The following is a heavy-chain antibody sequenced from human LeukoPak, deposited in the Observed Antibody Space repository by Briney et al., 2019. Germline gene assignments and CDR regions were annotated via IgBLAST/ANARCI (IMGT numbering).Heavy chain of an antibody. Sequence: SETLSLTCTVSGGFISSYYWGWIRQPPGKALEWIGSVYYSGTTSYNPSLKSRVTISVDMSKNHFSLRLRSVTAADTAVYYCARGAYYPDYWGQGTLVTVSS. CDR2: VYYSGTT. CDR1: GGFISSYY. CDR3: ARGAYYPDY. D-gene: IGHD2-21*01. V-gene: IGHV4-39*02. J-gene: IGHJ4*02.